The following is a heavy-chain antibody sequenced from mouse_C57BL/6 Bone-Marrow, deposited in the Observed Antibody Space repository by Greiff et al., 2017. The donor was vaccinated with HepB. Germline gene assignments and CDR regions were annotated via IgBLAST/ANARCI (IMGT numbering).Heavy chain of an antibody. CDR3: ARGGYNGPYAMDY. Sequence: EVKLVESGGGLVKPGGSLKLSCAASGFTFSDYGMHWVRQAPEKGLEWVAYISSGSSTIYYADTVKGRFTISRDNAKNTLFLQMTSLRSEDTAMYYCARGGYNGPYAMDYWGQGTSVTVSS. J-gene: IGHJ4*01. V-gene: IGHV5-17*01. CDR2: ISSGSSTI. D-gene: IGHD1-2*01. CDR1: GFTFSDYG.